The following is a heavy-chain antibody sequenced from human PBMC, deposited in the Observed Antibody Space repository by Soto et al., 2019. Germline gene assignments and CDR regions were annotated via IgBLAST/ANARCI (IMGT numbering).Heavy chain of an antibody. CDR3: ARESFCISTSCYSHGLDYYCYGMDV. CDR2: IYSGGST. CDR1: GFTVSSNY. Sequence: PGGSLRLSCAASGFTVSSNYMSWVRQAPGKGLEWVSVIYSGGSTYYADAVKGRFTISRDNSKNTLYLKMNSLSAEDTAVYYCARESFCISTSCYSHGLDYYCYGMDVWGQGTTVTVSS. J-gene: IGHJ6*02. D-gene: IGHD2-2*01. V-gene: IGHV3-66*01.